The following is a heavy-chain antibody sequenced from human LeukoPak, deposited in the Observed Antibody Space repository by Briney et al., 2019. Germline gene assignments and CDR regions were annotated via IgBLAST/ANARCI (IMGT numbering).Heavy chain of an antibody. J-gene: IGHJ4*02. Sequence: TGGSLRLSCAASGFTFSSYAMSWVRQAPGKGLEWVSAISGSGGSTYYADSVKGRFTISRDNSKNTLYLQMNSLRAEDTAVYYCAKDSTLGESFDYWGQGTLVTVSS. CDR3: AKDSTLGESFDY. CDR1: GFTFSSYA. V-gene: IGHV3-23*01. D-gene: IGHD3-10*01. CDR2: ISGSGGST.